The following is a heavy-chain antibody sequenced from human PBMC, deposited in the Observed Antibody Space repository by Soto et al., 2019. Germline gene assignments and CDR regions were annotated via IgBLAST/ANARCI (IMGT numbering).Heavy chain of an antibody. CDR1: VDSVSSNSSA. CDR3: ARGGYSSGLNYGMDV. CDR2: TYYRSKWYN. V-gene: IGHV6-1*01. D-gene: IGHD6-19*01. Sequence: SQALSLTCALAVDSVSSNSSAWNWIRQYPSRGLECLGRTYYRSKWYNDYAVSVKSRITSNPDTSKNQFSLPLNSVTPEETAVYFCARGGYSSGLNYGMDVWGQGTTVTVSS. J-gene: IGHJ6*02.